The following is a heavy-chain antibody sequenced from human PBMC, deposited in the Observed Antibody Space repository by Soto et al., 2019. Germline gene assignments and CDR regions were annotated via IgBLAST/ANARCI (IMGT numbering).Heavy chain of an antibody. CDR2: IMSDGSGT. V-gene: IGHV3-74*01. D-gene: IGHD3-16*01. CDR3: ARSRGSGGVEYNMDV. Sequence: EVHLVESGGGLVQPGGSLRLSCAASGFTFSSYWMHWVRQGPGEGLVWVSRIMSDGSGTYYADSVKGRFTISRDNAKNTLDLQMNSRRAEDTAVYHCARSRGSGGVEYNMDVWGQGTRVTVSS. CDR1: GFTFSSYW. J-gene: IGHJ6*02.